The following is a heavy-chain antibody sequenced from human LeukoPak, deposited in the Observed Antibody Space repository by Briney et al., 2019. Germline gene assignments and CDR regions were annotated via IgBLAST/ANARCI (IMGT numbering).Heavy chain of an antibody. D-gene: IGHD1-26*01. J-gene: IGHJ4*02. CDR3: ARESQWGYFDY. Sequence: ASVKVPCKASGYTFTSYDINWVQQATGQGLEWMGWMNPNSGNTGYAQKFQGRVTMTRNTSISTAYMELSSLRSEDTAVYYCARESQWGYFDYWGQGTLVTVSS. V-gene: IGHV1-8*01. CDR1: GYTFTSYD. CDR2: MNPNSGNT.